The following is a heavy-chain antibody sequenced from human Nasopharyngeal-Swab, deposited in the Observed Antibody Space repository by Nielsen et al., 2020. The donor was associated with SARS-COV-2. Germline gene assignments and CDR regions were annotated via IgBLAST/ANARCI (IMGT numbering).Heavy chain of an antibody. J-gene: IGHJ6*03. CDR3: EREGGRGGIWNYYYYYMDV. V-gene: IGHV4-39*07. CDR2: IYYSGST. D-gene: IGHD3-10*01. Sequence: WSRQPPGKGLEWIGSIYYSGSTYYHPSLKSRVTISVDTSKNQFSLKLSSVTAADTAVYYCEREGGRGGIWNYYYYYMDVWGKGTTVTVSS.